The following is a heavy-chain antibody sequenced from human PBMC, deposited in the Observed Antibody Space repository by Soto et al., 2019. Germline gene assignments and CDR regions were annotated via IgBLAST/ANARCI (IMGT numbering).Heavy chain of an antibody. Sequence: TETLSLTCTVSGGSISSYYWSWIRQPPGKGLEWIGYIYYSGSTNYNPSLKSRVTISVDTSKNHFSLKLSSVTAADTAVYYCARRYGGNLDYWGQGILVSVS. CDR3: ARRYGGNLDY. CDR1: GGSISSYY. CDR2: IYYSGST. D-gene: IGHD1-26*01. J-gene: IGHJ4*02. V-gene: IGHV4-59*08.